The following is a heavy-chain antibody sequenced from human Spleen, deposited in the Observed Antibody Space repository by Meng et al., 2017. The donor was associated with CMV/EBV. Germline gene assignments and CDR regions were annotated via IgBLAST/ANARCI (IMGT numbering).Heavy chain of an antibody. Sequence: SGYTFTSYGISWVRQAPGQGLEWMGWISAYNGNTNYAQKLQGRVTMTTGTSTSTAYMELRSLRSDDTAVYYCAMTTVTSGGRTFDYWGQGTLVTVSS. D-gene: IGHD4-17*01. CDR2: ISAYNGNT. J-gene: IGHJ4*02. V-gene: IGHV1-18*01. CDR3: AMTTVTSGGRTFDY. CDR1: GYTFTSYG.